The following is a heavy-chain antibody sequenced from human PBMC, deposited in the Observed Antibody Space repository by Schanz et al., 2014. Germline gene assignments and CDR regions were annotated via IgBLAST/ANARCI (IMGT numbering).Heavy chain of an antibody. CDR2: IVPIAGIT. Sequence: QVQLVQSGAEVKKPGSSMKVSCKASGGTFNSYTINWVRQAPGQGLEWMGRIVPIAGITNYAQRFQGRVTITADTSTNTAYMELSSLTSEDTAVHYCARGRGFYDYWGQGTLVTVSS. CDR1: GGTFNSYT. J-gene: IGHJ4*02. D-gene: IGHD3-10*01. CDR3: ARGRGFYDY. V-gene: IGHV1-69*02.